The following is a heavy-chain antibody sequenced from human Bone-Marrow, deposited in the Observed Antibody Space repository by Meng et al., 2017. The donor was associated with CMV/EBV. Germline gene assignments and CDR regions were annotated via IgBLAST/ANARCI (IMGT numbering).Heavy chain of an antibody. CDR3: AKVIGVANPYYFDY. CDR1: KITFSSYA. J-gene: IGHJ4*02. Sequence: SKITFSSYAMTWVRQAPGKGLEWVSSINNNGGSTYYGDSVKGRFTISRDNFKNTLYLQMNSLRAEDTAVYYCAKVIGVANPYYFDYWGQGTLVTVSS. V-gene: IGHV3-23*01. D-gene: IGHD2-21*01. CDR2: INNNGGST.